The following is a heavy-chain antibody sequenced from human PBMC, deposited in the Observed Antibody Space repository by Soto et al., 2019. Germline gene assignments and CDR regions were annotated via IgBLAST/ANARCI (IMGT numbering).Heavy chain of an antibody. D-gene: IGHD5-12*01. J-gene: IGHJ4*02. CDR3: ARDRANTYSDY. Sequence: EVQLVESGGGLVQPGGSLRLSCAASGFTFSNHGMNWVRQAPGKGLEWVSYISIGGGTIYHPDSVKGRFTISRDNAKKSLYLQMNNLRDEDTAVYYCARDRANTYSDYWGQGTLVTVSS. CDR2: ISIGGGTI. CDR1: GFTFSNHG. V-gene: IGHV3-48*02.